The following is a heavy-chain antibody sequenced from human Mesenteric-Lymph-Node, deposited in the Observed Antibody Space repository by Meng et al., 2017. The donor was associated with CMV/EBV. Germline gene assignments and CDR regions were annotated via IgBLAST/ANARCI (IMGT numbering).Heavy chain of an antibody. CDR1: GFTFSNYA. CDR2: IYSDGRSA. Sequence: GESLKISCAASGFTFSNYAMNWVRQAPGKGLEWVSVIYSDGRSAYYADSVKGRFTISRDNSKNTLYLQMVSLRGEDTAVYYCTRRLPYHGSDWWGQGTLVTVSS. J-gene: IGHJ4*02. V-gene: IGHV3-23*03. D-gene: IGHD5-12*01. CDR3: TRRLPYHGSDW.